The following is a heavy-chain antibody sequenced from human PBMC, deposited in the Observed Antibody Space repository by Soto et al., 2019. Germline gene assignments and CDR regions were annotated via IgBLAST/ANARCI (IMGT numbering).Heavy chain of an antibody. D-gene: IGHD6-13*01. V-gene: IGHV3-23*01. CDR2: ISSSGETT. CDR1: GFTFSSFA. J-gene: IGHJ6*02. Sequence: EVQLLESGGGLVQPGGSLRLSCAASGFTFSSFAMTWVRQAPGEGLEWVSSISSSGETTYYSDSVKGRFTISRDISNNMVYLQMTSLRAEDTAVYFCVQDWTGNSCPCMVVWGQGTTVTVSS. CDR3: VQDWTGNSCPCMVV.